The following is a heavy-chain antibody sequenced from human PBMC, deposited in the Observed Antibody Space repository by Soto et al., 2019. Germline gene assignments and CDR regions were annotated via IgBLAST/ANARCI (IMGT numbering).Heavy chain of an antibody. D-gene: IGHD6-19*01. Sequence: QVQLVQSGAEVKKPGSSVKVSCKASGGTFSSYAISWVRQAPGQGLEWMGGVIPIFGTANYAQKFQGRVTITADESTSTAYMELSSLRSEDTAVSYCARDSSGWKRYFDYWGQGTLVTVSS. J-gene: IGHJ4*02. CDR3: ARDSSGWKRYFDY. CDR2: VIPIFGTA. V-gene: IGHV1-69*01. CDR1: GGTFSSYA.